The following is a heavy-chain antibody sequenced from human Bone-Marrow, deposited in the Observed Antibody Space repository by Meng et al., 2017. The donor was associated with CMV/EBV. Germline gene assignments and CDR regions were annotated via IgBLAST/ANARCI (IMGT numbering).Heavy chain of an antibody. D-gene: IGHD6-6*01. J-gene: IGHJ6*02. V-gene: IGHV1-69*05. CDR3: ARSLIQVPAPRPEYSSSSLSLCYYYGMDV. Sequence: SAKVSCKASGGTFSSYAISWVRQAPGQGLEWMGGIIPIFGTANYAQKFQGRVTSTTDESTSTAYMELSSLRSEDTAVYYCARSLIQVPAPRPEYSSSSLSLCYYYGMDVWGQGTTVTGSS. CDR1: GGTFSSYA. CDR2: IIPIFGTA.